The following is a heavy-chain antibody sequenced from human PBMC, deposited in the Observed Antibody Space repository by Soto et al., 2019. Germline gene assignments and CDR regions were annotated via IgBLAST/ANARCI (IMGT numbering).Heavy chain of an antibody. D-gene: IGHD3-10*01. CDR3: TRGPRPISTGTGAY. V-gene: IGHV3-74*01. Sequence: LRLSCAASGFIFKMYWMHWVRQSPGKGLVWISRIYNDGTYSDYADSVRGRFTISRDNVNDTLYLQMNNLRAEDSGLYYCTRGPRPISTGTGAYWGQGTQVTVSS. J-gene: IGHJ4*02. CDR2: IYNDGTYS. CDR1: GFIFKMYW.